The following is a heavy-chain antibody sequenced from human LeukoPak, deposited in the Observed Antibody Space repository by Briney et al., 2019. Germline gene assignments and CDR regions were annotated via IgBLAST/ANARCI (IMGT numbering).Heavy chain of an antibody. CDR2: INPNSGGT. CDR1: GYTFTGYY. D-gene: IGHD2-2*01. V-gene: IGHV1-2*06. CDR3: ARVGEYCSSTSCYAGFDL. Sequence: GASVKVSCKASGYTFTGYYMHWVRQAPGQGLEWMGRINPNSGGTNYAQKFQGRVTMTRDTSISTAYMELSRLRSDDTAVYYCARVGEYCSSTSCYAGFDLWGQGTLVTVSS. J-gene: IGHJ5*02.